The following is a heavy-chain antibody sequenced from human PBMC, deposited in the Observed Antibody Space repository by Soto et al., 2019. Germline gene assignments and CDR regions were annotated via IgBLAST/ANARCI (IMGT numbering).Heavy chain of an antibody. CDR2: IYPDDSRT. J-gene: IGHJ3*02. CDR1: GYSFTTYW. D-gene: IGHD4-17*01. Sequence: GESLKISCKGSGYSFTTYWIAWVRQVPGEGLKWMGIIYPDDSRTTYSPSFQGQVTISADKSINTAYLQWSSLKASDTAMYYCTRDLDYGGNSEDFDIWGQGTRVTVSS. CDR3: TRDLDYGGNSEDFDI. V-gene: IGHV5-51*01.